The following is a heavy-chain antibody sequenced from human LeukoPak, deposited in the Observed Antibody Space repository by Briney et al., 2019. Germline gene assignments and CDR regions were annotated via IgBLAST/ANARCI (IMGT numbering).Heavy chain of an antibody. CDR2: ISSDTFTT. CDR3: VRGLGKGAFDI. V-gene: IGHV3-48*01. Sequence: GGSLRLSCAASGFTFNTYHLNWVRQAPGKGLEWISFISSDTFTTYYTDSVKGRFTISRDNVKNSLYLQMNSLRVEDTAVYYCVRGLGKGAFDIWGQGTMVTVSS. D-gene: IGHD1-26*01. J-gene: IGHJ3*02. CDR1: GFTFNTYH.